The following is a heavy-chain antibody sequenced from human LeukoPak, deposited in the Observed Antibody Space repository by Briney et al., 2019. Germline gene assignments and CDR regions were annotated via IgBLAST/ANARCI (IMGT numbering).Heavy chain of an antibody. CDR2: INHSGST. D-gene: IGHD6-19*01. Sequence: SETLSLTCAVYGGSFSGYYWSWIRQPPGKGLEWIGEINHSGSTNYNPSLKSRVTISVDTSKNQFSLKLSSVTAADTAVYYCASSGYSSGWYVITHFDHWGQGTLVTVSS. CDR3: ASSGYSSGWYVITHFDH. J-gene: IGHJ4*02. V-gene: IGHV4-34*01. CDR1: GGSFSGYY.